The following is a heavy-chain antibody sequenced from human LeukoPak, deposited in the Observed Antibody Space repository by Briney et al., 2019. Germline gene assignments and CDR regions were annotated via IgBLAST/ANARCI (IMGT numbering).Heavy chain of an antibody. Sequence: PGGSLRLSCAASGFTFSDYYMSRLRQAPGKGLEWLSYIRNTDSYTHYADSVKGRFTVSRDNAKNSLYLQMNSLRVDDTAVCYCARDGNWFDPWGQGTLVTVSS. CDR2: IRNTDSYT. V-gene: IGHV3-11*05. CDR3: ARDGNWFDP. J-gene: IGHJ5*02. CDR1: GFTFSDYY.